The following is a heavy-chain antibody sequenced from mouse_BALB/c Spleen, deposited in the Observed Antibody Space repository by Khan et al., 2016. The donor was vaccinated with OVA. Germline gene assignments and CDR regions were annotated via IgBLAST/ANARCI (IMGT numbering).Heavy chain of an antibody. CDR3: ARPPYFSYVMDY. J-gene: IGHJ4*01. CDR1: GYTFTNYG. V-gene: IGHV9-3-1*01. Sequence: QIQLVQSGPELKKPGETVKISCKASGYTFTNYGMNWVKQAPGKGLKWMGWINTYTGEPTYADDFKGRFAFSLETSASTAYLQINNLKNEDTATYFFARPPYFSYVMDYWGQGTSVTVSS. D-gene: IGHD2-10*01. CDR2: INTYTGEP.